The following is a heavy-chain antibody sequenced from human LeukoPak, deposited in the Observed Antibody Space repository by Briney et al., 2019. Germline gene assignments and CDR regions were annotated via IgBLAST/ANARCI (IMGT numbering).Heavy chain of an antibody. D-gene: IGHD4-17*01. V-gene: IGHV1-69*06. CDR3: ASKAGYGDYHFDY. CDR2: IIPIFGTA. CDR1: GGTFSSYA. Sequence: ASVKVSCKASGGTFSSYAISWVRQAPGQGLEWMGGIIPIFGTANYAQKFQGRVTITADKSTSTAYMELSSLRSEDTAVYYCASKAGYGDYHFDYWGQGTLVTVSS. J-gene: IGHJ4*02.